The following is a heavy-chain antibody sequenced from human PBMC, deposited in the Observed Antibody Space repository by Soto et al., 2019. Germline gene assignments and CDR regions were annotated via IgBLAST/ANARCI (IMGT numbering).Heavy chain of an antibody. D-gene: IGHD3-10*01. J-gene: IGHJ4*02. Sequence: PSETLSLTCTVSGGSISSSSYYWGWIRQPPGKGLEWIGRIYYSGSTYYNPSLKSRVTISVDTSKNQFSLKLSSVTAADTAVYYCARHGRTYYYGSGSYSLFDYWGQGTLVTVSS. CDR1: GGSISSSSYY. V-gene: IGHV4-39*01. CDR3: ARHGRTYYYGSGSYSLFDY. CDR2: IYYSGST.